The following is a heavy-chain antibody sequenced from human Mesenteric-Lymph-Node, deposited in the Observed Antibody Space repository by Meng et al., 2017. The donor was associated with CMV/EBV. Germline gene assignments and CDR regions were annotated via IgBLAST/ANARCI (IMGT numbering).Heavy chain of an antibody. Sequence: GESLKISCAASGFTFSSYAMHWVRQAPGKGLEWVAVISYDGSNKYYADSVKGRFTISRDNSKNTLYLQMNSLRAEDTAVYYCARDYYDSSGRAFDIWGQGAMVTVSS. V-gene: IGHV3-30-3*01. CDR2: ISYDGSNK. J-gene: IGHJ3*02. CDR1: GFTFSSYA. CDR3: ARDYYDSSGRAFDI. D-gene: IGHD3-22*01.